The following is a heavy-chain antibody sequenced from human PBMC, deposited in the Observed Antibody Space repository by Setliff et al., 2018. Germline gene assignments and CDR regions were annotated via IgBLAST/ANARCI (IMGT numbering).Heavy chain of an antibody. CDR3: AKEHVVISFVTNTHHHYGMDV. CDR1: GASLRSGSNY. V-gene: IGHV4-61*02. J-gene: IGHJ6*02. D-gene: IGHD2-8*01. Sequence: SETLSLTCTVSGASLRSGSNYWGWFRQPAGKGLEWFGRIYTDGTTNYNPSLKSRVSISADNSMNHFSLRMTSVSAADTAVYYCAKEHVVISFVTNTHHHYGMDVWGQGATVTAP. CDR2: IYTDGTT.